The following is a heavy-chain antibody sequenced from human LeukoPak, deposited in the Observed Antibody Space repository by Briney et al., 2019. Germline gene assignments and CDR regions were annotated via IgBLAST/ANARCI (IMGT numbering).Heavy chain of an antibody. J-gene: IGHJ4*02. V-gene: IGHV4-39*01. CDR3: ARLGYSYGYAEDY. CDR2: IYYTGST. D-gene: IGHD5-18*01. Sequence: ETLSLTCTVSGGSISSSSYYWGWIRQPPGKGLEWITGIYYTGSTYYNPSLKSRVTISVDTSKNQFSLKLTSVTAADTAVYYCARLGYSYGYAEDYWGQGTLVTVSS. CDR1: GGSISSSSYY.